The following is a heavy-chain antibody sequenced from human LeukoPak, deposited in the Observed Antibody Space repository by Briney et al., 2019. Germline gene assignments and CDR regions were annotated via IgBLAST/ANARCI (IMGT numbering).Heavy chain of an antibody. J-gene: IGHJ4*02. CDR3: ARSTGPIDY. D-gene: IGHD1-1*01. CDR1: GGSISSYY. Sequence: SETLSLTCTVSGGSISSYYWSWIRQPPGKGLEWIGYIYYSGSTNYNPSLKSRVTISVDTSKNQFSLQLNSVTPEDTAVYYCARSTGPIDYWGQGTLVTVSS. CDR2: IYYSGST. V-gene: IGHV4-59*12.